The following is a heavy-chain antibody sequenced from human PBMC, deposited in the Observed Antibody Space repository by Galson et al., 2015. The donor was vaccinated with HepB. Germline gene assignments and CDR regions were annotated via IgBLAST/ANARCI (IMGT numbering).Heavy chain of an antibody. V-gene: IGHV3-30-3*01. CDR1: GFTFSNYF. CDR3: SRAIRGVIILYYNSCMAV. CDR2: ISNDGSNK. J-gene: IGHJ6*03. D-gene: IGHD3-10*01. Sequence: SLRLSCAASGFTFSNYFIHWVRQAPGKGLEWVAGISNDGSNKYYADSVKGRFTISRDNSKNTQYLQMSSLRPDDTAVYYGSRAIRGVIILYYNSCMAVWGKGTTVSVSS.